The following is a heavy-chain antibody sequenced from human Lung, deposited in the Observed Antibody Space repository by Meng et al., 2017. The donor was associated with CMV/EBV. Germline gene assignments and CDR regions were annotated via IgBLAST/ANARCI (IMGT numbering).Heavy chain of an antibody. Sequence: GESLKISCAASGFMFSSYWMSWVRQAPGKGLEWVANIKEDGNEKYYVDSVKGRCTISRDNAKNSLFLQMNSLRAGDTAVYYCVRGKAWFLDFYGMDVWGQGTTVTVSS. CDR2: IKEDGNEK. D-gene: IGHD3-3*01. CDR3: VRGKAWFLDFYGMDV. CDR1: GFMFSSYW. J-gene: IGHJ6*02. V-gene: IGHV3-7*01.